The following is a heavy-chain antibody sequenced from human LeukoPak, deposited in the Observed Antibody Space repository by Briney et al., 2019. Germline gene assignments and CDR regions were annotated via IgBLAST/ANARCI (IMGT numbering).Heavy chain of an antibody. CDR2: ISAYNGDT. Sequence: GASVKVSCKASGYTFTSYGFSWVRQAPGQGLEWMGWISAYNGDTKYALNLQGRVTMTTDTSTSTAYMELRSLSSDDTALYYCARQLRWDQYYFDYWGQGTLVTVSS. J-gene: IGHJ4*02. D-gene: IGHD4-23*01. CDR1: GYTFTSYG. CDR3: ARQLRWDQYYFDY. V-gene: IGHV1-18*01.